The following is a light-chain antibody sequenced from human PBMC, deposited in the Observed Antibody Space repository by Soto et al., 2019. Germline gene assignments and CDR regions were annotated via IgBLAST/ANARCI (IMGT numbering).Light chain of an antibody. CDR3: SSYTTTNTLWV. Sequence: QSALTQPASVSGSPGQSITISCTGTSSDDGAYNYVSWYHQHPGKAPKLIISDVSNRPSGVSNRFSGSKSGNTASLTISGLQAEDEADYFCSSYTTTNTLWVFGGGTKLTVL. J-gene: IGLJ3*02. CDR1: SSDDGAYNY. V-gene: IGLV2-14*01. CDR2: DVS.